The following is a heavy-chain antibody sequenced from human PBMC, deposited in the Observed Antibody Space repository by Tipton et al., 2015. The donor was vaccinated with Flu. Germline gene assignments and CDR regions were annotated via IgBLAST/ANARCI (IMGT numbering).Heavy chain of an antibody. V-gene: IGHV3-11*01. CDR1: GSSFSSYA. Sequence: GSLRLSCVASGSSFSSYAMSWIRQLPGKGLEWVSHISSSSSTINYADSVKGRFTISRDNAKNSLYLQMNSLRAEDTAVYYCARDHPPSITVLGEITDYFGMAVWGQGTTVTVSS. J-gene: IGHJ6*02. CDR3: ARDHPPSITVLGEITDYFGMAV. D-gene: IGHD3-3*01. CDR2: ISSSSSTI.